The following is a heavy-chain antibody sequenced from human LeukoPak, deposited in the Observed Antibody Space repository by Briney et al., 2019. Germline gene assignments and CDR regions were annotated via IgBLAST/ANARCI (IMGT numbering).Heavy chain of an antibody. D-gene: IGHD2-15*01. CDR1: GYTFTTYW. V-gene: IGHV5-51*01. CDR2: IYPGDSDA. CDR3: ARHSGGTSGWFGP. J-gene: IGHJ5*02. Sequence: GESLKISCKGSGYTFTTYWIAWVRQMPGKGLEWMGIIYPGDSDARYSPSFHGQVTISVDESISTAYLQWSSLKASDTAMYYCARHSGGTSGWFGPWGQGTLVTVSS.